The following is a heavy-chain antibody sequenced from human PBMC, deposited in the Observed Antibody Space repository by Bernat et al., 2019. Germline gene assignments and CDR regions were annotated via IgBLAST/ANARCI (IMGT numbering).Heavy chain of an antibody. CDR2: ISYDGSNK. J-gene: IGHJ6*02. CDR1: GFTFSSYG. D-gene: IGHD6-19*01. CDR3: AKDREAVAGYYYYGMDV. Sequence: QVQRVESGGGVVQPGRSLRLSCAASGFTFSSYGMHWVRQAPGKGLEWVAVISYDGSNKYYADSVKGRFTISRDNSKNTLYLQMNSLRAEDTAVYYCAKDREAVAGYYYYGMDVWGQGTTVTVSS. V-gene: IGHV3-30*18.